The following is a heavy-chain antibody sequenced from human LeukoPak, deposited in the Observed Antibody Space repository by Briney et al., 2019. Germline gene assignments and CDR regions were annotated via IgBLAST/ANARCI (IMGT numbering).Heavy chain of an antibody. J-gene: IGHJ4*02. D-gene: IGHD2/OR15-2a*01. CDR1: GFNFNSYG. V-gene: IGHV3-33*01. CDR2: IWYDGSNK. Sequence: GGSLGLSCAASGFNFNSYGMHWVRQAPGKGLEWVALIWYDGSNKYYTDSVKGRFIISRDNSKNTLYLQMNSLRAEDTAVYYCAREGPRGNSQFDYWGQGTLVTVSS. CDR3: AREGPRGNSQFDY.